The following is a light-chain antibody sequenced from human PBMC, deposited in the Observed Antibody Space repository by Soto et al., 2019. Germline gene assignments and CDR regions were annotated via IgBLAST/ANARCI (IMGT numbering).Light chain of an antibody. CDR1: QDISKY. CDR2: DAS. J-gene: IGKJ2*01. Sequence: DIQMNQSPSSLSASLGDRVTITCQASQDISKYLYWYQQRPGKAPILVIYDASNLEAGAPSRFSGGGSGTSFTLTISSLQPEDIGTYFCQQYNNLPYTFGQGTKLEIK. V-gene: IGKV1-33*01. CDR3: QQYNNLPYT.